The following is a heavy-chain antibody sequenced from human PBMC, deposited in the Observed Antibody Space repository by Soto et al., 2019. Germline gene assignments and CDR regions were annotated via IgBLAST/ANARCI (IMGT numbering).Heavy chain of an antibody. D-gene: IGHD3-22*01. J-gene: IGHJ6*02. CDR1: GYTFTSYG. CDR3: AREGYYDSSGYQYGMDV. CDR2: ISAYNGNT. Sequence: QVQLVQSGAEVKKPGASVKVSCKASGYTFTSYGISWVRQAPGHGLEWMGWISAYNGNTNYAQKLQGRVTMTTDTSTSTAQMEPRSLRSDDTAVYYWAREGYYDSSGYQYGMDVWGQGTTVTVSS. V-gene: IGHV1-18*01.